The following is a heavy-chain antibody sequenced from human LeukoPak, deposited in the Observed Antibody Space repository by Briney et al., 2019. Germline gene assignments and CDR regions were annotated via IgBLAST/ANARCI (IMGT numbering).Heavy chain of an antibody. CDR2: ISYDGSNK. CDR1: EFTFSNYA. V-gene: IGHV3-30*04. Sequence: GGSLRLSCAASEFTFSNYAMHWVRQAPGKGLEWVAVISYDGSNKYYADSVKGRSSISRDNSKNTLYLQMNSLRIEDTAMYYCASLGYCTNGVCLDYWGQGTLVTVSS. CDR3: ASLGYCTNGVCLDY. D-gene: IGHD2-8*01. J-gene: IGHJ4*02.